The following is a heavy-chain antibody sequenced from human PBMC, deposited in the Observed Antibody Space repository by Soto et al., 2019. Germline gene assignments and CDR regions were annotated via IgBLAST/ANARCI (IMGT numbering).Heavy chain of an antibody. CDR3: AKATTNGGWFNPFDS. D-gene: IGHD6-19*01. V-gene: IGHV3-74*01. J-gene: IGHJ4*02. CDR2: INSGGTST. Sequence: GGSLRLSCAAFGFTFSDYWMHWVRQAPGKGLVWVSRINSGGTSTNYADSVKGRFTISRDNAKNTLYLQMNSLRAEDTAVYYCAKATTNGGWFNPFDSWGQGALVTVSS. CDR1: GFTFSDYW.